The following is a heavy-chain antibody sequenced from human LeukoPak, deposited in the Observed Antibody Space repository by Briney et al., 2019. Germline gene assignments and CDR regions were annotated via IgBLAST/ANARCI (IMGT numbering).Heavy chain of an antibody. V-gene: IGHV3-9*01. D-gene: IGHD2-8*01. J-gene: IGHJ4*02. CDR2: ISWNSGSI. CDR1: GFTFDDYA. Sequence: SLRLSCAASGFTFDDYAMHWVRQAPGKGLEWVSGISWNSGSIGYADSVKGRFTISRDNAKNSLYLQMNSLGAEDTALYYCVRVSEVLYYFDYWGQGTLVTVSS. CDR3: VRVSEVLYYFDY.